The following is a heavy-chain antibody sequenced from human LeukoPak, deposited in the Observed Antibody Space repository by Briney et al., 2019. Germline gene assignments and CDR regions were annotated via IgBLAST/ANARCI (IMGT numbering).Heavy chain of an antibody. J-gene: IGHJ4*02. V-gene: IGHV4-38-2*02. CDR2: IYHRGST. D-gene: IGHD3-3*01. Sequence: PSETLSLTCTVSGYAISNGYYWGWIRQPPGKGLEWVGSIYHRGSTYYNPSLRSRVTISLDRSKKKFSLKLTSVTAADTAVYFCARGAEYYAIWRGYAGYSDYWGQGISVTVSS. CDR1: GYAISNGYY. CDR3: ARGAEYYAIWRGYAGYSDY.